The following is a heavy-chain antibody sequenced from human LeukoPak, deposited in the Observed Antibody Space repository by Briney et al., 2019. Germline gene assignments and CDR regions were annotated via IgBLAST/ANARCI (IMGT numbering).Heavy chain of an antibody. CDR1: GGSISSYY. Sequence: SETLSLTCTVSGGSISSYYWSWIRQPAGKGLEWIGRIYTSGSTNYNPSLKSRVTMSVDTSKNQFSLKLSSVTAADTAVYYCARGAMIRGNLNARYYYYMDVWGKGTTVTISS. J-gene: IGHJ6*03. V-gene: IGHV4-4*07. CDR2: IYTSGST. CDR3: ARGAMIRGNLNARYYYYMDV. D-gene: IGHD3-10*01.